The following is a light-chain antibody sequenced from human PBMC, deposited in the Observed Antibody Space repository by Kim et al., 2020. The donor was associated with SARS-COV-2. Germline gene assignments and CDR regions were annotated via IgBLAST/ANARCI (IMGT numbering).Light chain of an antibody. CDR3: QAWDSSTVV. J-gene: IGLJ2*01. V-gene: IGLV3-1*01. Sequence: LTQPPSVSVSPGQTASITCPGDKLGDKYACWYQQKPGQSPVLVIYQDSKRPSGIPERFSGSNSGNTATLTISGTQAMDEADYYCQAWDSSTVVFGGGTQLTVL. CDR1: KLGDKY. CDR2: QDS.